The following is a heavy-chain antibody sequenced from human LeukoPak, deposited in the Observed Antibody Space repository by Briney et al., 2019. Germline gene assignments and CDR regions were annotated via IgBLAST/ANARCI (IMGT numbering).Heavy chain of an antibody. J-gene: IGHJ5*02. CDR1: GGSFSGYY. CDR3: ARDSTPYYDFRSGINWFDP. V-gene: IGHV4-34*01. CDR2: INHSGST. Sequence: SGTLSLTCAVYGGSFSGYYWSWIRQPPGKGLEWIGEINHSGSTNYNPSLKSRVTISVDTSKNQFSLKLSSVTAADTAVYYCARDSTPYYDFRSGINWFDPWGQGTLVTVSS. D-gene: IGHD3-3*01.